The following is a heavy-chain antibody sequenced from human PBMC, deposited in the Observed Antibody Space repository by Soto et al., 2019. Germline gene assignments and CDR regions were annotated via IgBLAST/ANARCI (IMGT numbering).Heavy chain of an antibody. D-gene: IGHD1-26*01. CDR2: HYSGGST. J-gene: IGHJ5*02. Sequence: GGSLRLSCAISGFSVSSNYLSWVRQAPGKGLEWVSVHYSGGSTYYADSVQGRFTISRDKSNNTLYLQMRRVRAEDTAVYFCARRGHPRGTVGATSSLDPWGQGTQVTVSS. CDR1: GFSVSSNY. CDR3: ARRGHPRGTVGATSSLDP. V-gene: IGHV3-53*01.